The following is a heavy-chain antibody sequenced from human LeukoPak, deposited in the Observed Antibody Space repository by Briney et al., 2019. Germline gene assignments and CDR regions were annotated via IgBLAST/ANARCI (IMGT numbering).Heavy chain of an antibody. CDR1: GFTVSSNY. V-gene: IGHV3-53*01. CDR2: IYSGGST. Sequence: PGGSLRLSCAASGFTVSSNYMSWVRQAPGKGLEWVSVIYSGGSTYYADSVKGRFTISRDNSKNTLYLRMNSLRAEDTAVYYCARGAGYNYPYYFDYWGQGTLVTVSS. D-gene: IGHD5-24*01. J-gene: IGHJ4*02. CDR3: ARGAGYNYPYYFDY.